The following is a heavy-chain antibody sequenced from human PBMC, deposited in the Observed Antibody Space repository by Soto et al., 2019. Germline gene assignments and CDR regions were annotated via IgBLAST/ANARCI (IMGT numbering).Heavy chain of an antibody. D-gene: IGHD3-3*01. CDR3: NRGSEYDFWSGYL. Sequence: QERLVQSGAEVRKPGSSVKVSCKVTGGTSTRYAINWVRQAPGQGLEWMGGIVPMFGTSKYAQKFQGRVTITADTSTNIAYLELRSLRSEDTAVYYCNRGSEYDFWSGYLWGQGTLVSVSS. V-gene: IGHV1-69*06. CDR2: IVPMFGTS. J-gene: IGHJ4*02. CDR1: GGTSTRYA.